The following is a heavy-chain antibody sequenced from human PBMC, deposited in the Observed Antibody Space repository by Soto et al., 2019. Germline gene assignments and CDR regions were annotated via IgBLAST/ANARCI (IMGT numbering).Heavy chain of an antibody. CDR1: GFTFSNAW. Sequence: PGGSLRLSCAASGFTFSNAWMSWVRQAPGKGLEWVGRIKSKTDGGTTDYAAPVKGRFTISRDDSKNTLYLQMNSLKTEDTAVYYCTTDLGASSSWYRNYYYYVMDVWGQGTTVTVSS. CDR2: IKSKTDGGTT. D-gene: IGHD6-13*01. J-gene: IGHJ6*02. CDR3: TTDLGASSSWYRNYYYYVMDV. V-gene: IGHV3-15*01.